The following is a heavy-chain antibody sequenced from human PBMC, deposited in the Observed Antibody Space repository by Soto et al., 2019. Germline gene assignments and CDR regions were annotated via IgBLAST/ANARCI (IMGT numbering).Heavy chain of an antibody. D-gene: IGHD3-22*01. CDR3: ARDRTDSGYYTNWLDP. CDR1: GGTFGSDA. CDR2: IIPIFGTT. J-gene: IGHJ5*02. Sequence: SVKVSCKASGGTFGSDAITWVRQAPGQGLEWVGRIIPIFGTTNYAQNLQGRVTISADKSTLTSYMELHSLTSDDTALYYCARDRTDSGYYTNWLDPWGQGTQVTVFS. V-gene: IGHV1-69*06.